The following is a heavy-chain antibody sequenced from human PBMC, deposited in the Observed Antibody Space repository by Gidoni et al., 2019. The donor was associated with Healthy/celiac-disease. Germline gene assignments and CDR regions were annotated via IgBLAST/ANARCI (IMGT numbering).Heavy chain of an antibody. CDR3: TTVSYSNYLFDY. V-gene: IGHV3-15*01. CDR1: GFPFRNAW. D-gene: IGHD4-4*01. J-gene: IGHJ4*02. Sequence: EVQLVESGVGLVKPGGSLRLSCAASGFPFRNAWRSWVRQAPGKGLEWVGRIKSKTDGGTTYYAARVKGRFTISRDDSKNTLYLQMNSLKTEDTAVYYCTTVSYSNYLFDYWGQGTLVTVSS. CDR2: IKSKTDGGTT.